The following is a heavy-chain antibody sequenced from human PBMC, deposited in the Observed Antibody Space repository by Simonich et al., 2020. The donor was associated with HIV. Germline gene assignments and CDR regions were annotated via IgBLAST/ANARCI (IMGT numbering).Heavy chain of an antibody. CDR3: ARGRYYYGSGSYRYYFDS. D-gene: IGHD3-10*01. V-gene: IGHV4-34*01. Sequence: QVQLQQWGAGLLKPSETLSLTCAVYGGSLSGYFWRWIRQPPGKGLEWIGEIHHSRTNNYDSSVRGRVTISVDTSKKQFSLKWNSVTAADTAVYYCARGRYYYGSGSYRYYFDSWGQGTLVTVSS. J-gene: IGHJ4*02. CDR2: IHHSRTN. CDR1: GGSLSGYF.